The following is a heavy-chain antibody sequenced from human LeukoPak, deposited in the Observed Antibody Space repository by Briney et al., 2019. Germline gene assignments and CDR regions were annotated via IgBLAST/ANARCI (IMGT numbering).Heavy chain of an antibody. CDR1: GGSISSSSYY. D-gene: IGHD1-26*01. V-gene: IGHV4-39*01. J-gene: IGHJ3*02. Sequence: KTSETLSLTCTVSGGSISSSSYYWGWIRQPPGKGLAWIGSIYYSGSTYYNPSLKSRVTISVDTSKNQFSLKLSSVTAADTAVYYCARHSRLYSGSYHDAFDIWGQGTMVTVSS. CDR2: IYYSGST. CDR3: ARHSRLYSGSYHDAFDI.